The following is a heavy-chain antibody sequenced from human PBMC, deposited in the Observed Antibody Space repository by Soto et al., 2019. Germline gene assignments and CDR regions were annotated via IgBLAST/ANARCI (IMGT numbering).Heavy chain of an antibody. CDR2: INQSGST. CDR1: GGSFSGYY. J-gene: IGHJ4*02. D-gene: IGHD6-13*01. CDR3: ARTDSSSWSPFED. Sequence: QVQLQQWGAGLLKPSETLSLTCAVYGGSFSGYYWSWIRQPPGKGLEWIGEINQSGSTNYNPSLKSRVTISVGTSKNQFSLKLSSVTAADTAVYYCARTDSSSWSPFEDWGQGALVTVSS. V-gene: IGHV4-34*01.